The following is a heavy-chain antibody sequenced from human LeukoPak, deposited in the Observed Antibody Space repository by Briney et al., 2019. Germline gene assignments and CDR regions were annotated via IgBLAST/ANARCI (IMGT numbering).Heavy chain of an antibody. CDR1: GGSFSGYY. J-gene: IGHJ4*02. CDR2: INHSGST. D-gene: IGHD2-2*01. Sequence: SETLSLTCAVYGGSFSGYYWSWIRQPPGKGLEWIGEINHSGSTNYNLSLKSRVTISVDTSKNQFSLKLSSVTAADTAVYYCARNAIQGGGFDYWAREPWSPSPQ. V-gene: IGHV4-34*01. CDR3: ARNAIQGGGFDY.